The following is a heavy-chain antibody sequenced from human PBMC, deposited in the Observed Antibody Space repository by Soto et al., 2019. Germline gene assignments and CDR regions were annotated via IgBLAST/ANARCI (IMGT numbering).Heavy chain of an antibody. D-gene: IGHD2-15*01. J-gene: IGHJ4*02. CDR2: IYYSGST. V-gene: IGHV4-59*01. Sequence: SETLSLTCTVSGGSISSYYWSWIRQPPGKGLEWIGYIYYSGSTNYNPSLKSRVTISVDTSKNQFSLKLSSVTAADTAVYYCARSNKLGYCSGGSCYSVVGYFDYWGQGTLVTVSS. CDR1: GGSISSYY. CDR3: ARSNKLGYCSGGSCYSVVGYFDY.